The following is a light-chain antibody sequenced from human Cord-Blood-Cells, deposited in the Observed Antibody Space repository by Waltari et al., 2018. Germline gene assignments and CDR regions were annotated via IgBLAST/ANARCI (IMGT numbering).Light chain of an antibody. CDR1: QGISSY. J-gene: IGKJ2*01. V-gene: IGKV1-9*01. CDR2: AAS. CDR3: QQLNSYPRT. Sequence: IQLTQSPSSLSASVGDRVTITCRASQGISSYLAWYQQKPGKAPKLLIYAASTLQSGVPSRFSGSGSGTDFTLTNSSLQPEDFATYYCQQLNSYPRTFGQGTKLEIK.